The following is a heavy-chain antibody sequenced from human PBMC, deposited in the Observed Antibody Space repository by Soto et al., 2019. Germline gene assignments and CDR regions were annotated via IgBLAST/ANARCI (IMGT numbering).Heavy chain of an antibody. J-gene: IGHJ4*02. V-gene: IGHV4-30-4*01. D-gene: IGHD4-4*01. CDR3: ARAPYSINAIDY. Sequence: SETLSLTCTVSGGSISSGDYYWSWIRQPPGKGLEWIGYIYYSGSTYYNPSLKSRVTISVDTSKNQFSLKLSSVTAADTAVYYCARAPYSINAIDYWGQGTLVTGSS. CDR2: IYYSGST. CDR1: GGSISSGDYY.